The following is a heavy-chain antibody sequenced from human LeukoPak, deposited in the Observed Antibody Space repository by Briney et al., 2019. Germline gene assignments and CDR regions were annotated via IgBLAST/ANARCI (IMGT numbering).Heavy chain of an antibody. D-gene: IGHD6-13*01. CDR1: GFTFSSYS. CDR2: ISSSSSTI. J-gene: IGHJ4*02. V-gene: IGHV3-48*01. Sequence: GGSLRLSCAASGFTFSSYSMNWVRQAPGKGLEWVSYISSSSSTIYYADSVKGRFTISRDNAKNSLYLQTNSLRAEDTAVYYCARGQLVRTSPFDYWGQGTLVTVSS. CDR3: ARGQLVRTSPFDY.